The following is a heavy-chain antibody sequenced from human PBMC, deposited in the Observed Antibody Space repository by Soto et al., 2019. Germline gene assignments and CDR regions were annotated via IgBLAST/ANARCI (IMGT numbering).Heavy chain of an antibody. CDR3: ASLPRFSNYYYGMDV. J-gene: IGHJ6*02. CDR1: GYSFTSYW. Sequence: GESLKISCKGSGYSFTSYWISWVRQMPGKGLEWMGRIDPSDSYTNYSPSFQGRVTISADKSISTAYLQWSSLKASDTAMYYCASLPRFSNYYYGMDVWGQGTTVTVSS. D-gene: IGHD3-3*01. CDR2: IDPSDSYT. V-gene: IGHV5-10-1*01.